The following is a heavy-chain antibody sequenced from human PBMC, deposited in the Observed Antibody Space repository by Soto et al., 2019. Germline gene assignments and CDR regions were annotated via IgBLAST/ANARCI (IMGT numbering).Heavy chain of an antibody. V-gene: IGHV3-53*01. Sequence: EVQLVESGGGVIQPGGSLRLSCAASGFTGSSKYMTWVRQAPGKGLYWVSVIYGGGTTYYTDSVKGRFTISRDNAKNTLYLQMNSLRAEDTAVYYCVQTTGWPGFDFWGQGTLVTVSS. D-gene: IGHD6-19*01. J-gene: IGHJ4*02. CDR2: IYGGGTT. CDR1: GFTGSSKY. CDR3: VQTTGWPGFDF.